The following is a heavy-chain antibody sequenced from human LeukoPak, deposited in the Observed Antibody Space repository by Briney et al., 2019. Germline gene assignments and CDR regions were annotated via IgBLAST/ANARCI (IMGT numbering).Heavy chain of an antibody. D-gene: IGHD4-17*01. J-gene: IGHJ4*02. CDR2: IYYSGSI. Sequence: SVTLSLTCAVSGYSISSSNWWGWIRQPPGKGLEWIGYIYYSGSIYYNLSVKSRVTMSVDTSKNQFSLKLSSVTAVDTAVYYCARKAPPYYGDYVDYWGQGTLVTVSS. V-gene: IGHV4-28*05. CDR1: GYSISSSNW. CDR3: ARKAPPYYGDYVDY.